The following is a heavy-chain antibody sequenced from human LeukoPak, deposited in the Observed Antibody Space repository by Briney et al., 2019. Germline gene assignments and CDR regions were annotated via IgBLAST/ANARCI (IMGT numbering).Heavy chain of an antibody. CDR2: IYYSGGT. V-gene: IGHV4-39*01. D-gene: IGHD5-12*01. CDR1: GGSISSVIYY. Sequence: SETLSLTCTVSGGSISSVIYYWGWVRQPPGKGLEWIGSIYYSGGTYYNPSLKRRVAISADTSKNQFSLKLSFVTVADTAVYYCARKYVATVDFWGQGTLVTVSP. CDR3: ARKYVATVDF. J-gene: IGHJ4*02.